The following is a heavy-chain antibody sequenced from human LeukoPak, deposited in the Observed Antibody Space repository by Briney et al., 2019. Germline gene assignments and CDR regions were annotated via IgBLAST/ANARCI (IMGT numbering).Heavy chain of an antibody. CDR3: ARVTPDYYGSGLVPYYFDY. V-gene: IGHV4-39*07. CDR1: GVSISSSSYY. CDR2: SYYGGST. D-gene: IGHD3-10*01. Sequence: PSETLSLTCTVSGVSISSSSYYWGWIRQPPGRGLEWFGSSYYGGSTYYNPSLKSRVTISVDTSKNQFSLKLSSVTAADTAVYYCARVTPDYYGSGLVPYYFDYWGQGTLVTVSS. J-gene: IGHJ4*02.